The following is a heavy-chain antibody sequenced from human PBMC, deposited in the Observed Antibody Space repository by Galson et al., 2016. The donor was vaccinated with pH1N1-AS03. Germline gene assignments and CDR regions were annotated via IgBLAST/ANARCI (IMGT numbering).Heavy chain of an antibody. V-gene: IGHV3-15*07. D-gene: IGHD2-2*01. CDR2: IKNKNDGGTT. CDR3: TTARPVYCSRTSCYFGYFYYYVDV. Sequence: LEWVGLIKNKNDGGTTAYAAPVKGRFTISRDDSQNTLYLQMDSLKTEDTAVYYCTTARPVYCSRTSCYFGYFYYYVDVWGKGTTVTVSS. J-gene: IGHJ6*03.